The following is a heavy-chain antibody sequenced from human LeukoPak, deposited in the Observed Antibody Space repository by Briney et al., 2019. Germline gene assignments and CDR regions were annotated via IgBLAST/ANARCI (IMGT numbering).Heavy chain of an antibody. CDR1: GFTFSSYT. CDR2: ISGSGGST. Sequence: GGSLRLSCAASGFTFSSYTMSWVRQAPGKGLDWVSAISGSGGSTYYADSVKGRFTISRDNAKNTLYLQMNSLRNEDTAVYYCAKVVGGWAARPPFDYWGQGTLVTVSS. D-gene: IGHD6-6*01. J-gene: IGHJ4*02. CDR3: AKVVGGWAARPPFDY. V-gene: IGHV3-23*01.